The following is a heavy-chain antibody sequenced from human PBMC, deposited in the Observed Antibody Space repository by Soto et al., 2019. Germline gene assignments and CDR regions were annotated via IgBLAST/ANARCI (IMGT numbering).Heavy chain of an antibody. CDR3: ATRSPAFDY. Sequence: ASVKVSCKTSGYTFTIYGIIWVRQAPGQGLEWMGWITTDKGKTTYAQKFQGRVTMTTDTSTSTAYMEMRSLRSDDTAVYYCATRSPAFDYWGQGTLVTVSS. CDR1: GYTFTIYG. J-gene: IGHJ4*02. CDR2: ITTDKGKT. V-gene: IGHV1-18*01.